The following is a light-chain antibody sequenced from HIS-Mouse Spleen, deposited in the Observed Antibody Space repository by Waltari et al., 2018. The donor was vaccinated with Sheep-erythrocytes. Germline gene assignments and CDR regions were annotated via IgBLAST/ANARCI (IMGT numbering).Light chain of an antibody. CDR1: SSDVGGYNY. Sequence: QSARTQPASVSGSPGQSLTISCTGTSSDVGGYNYVSWYQQHPGKAPVQLFYEVSNRPSGVSNRFSGSKSGNTASLTISGLQAEDEADYYCSSYTSSSTQVFGGGTKLTVL. J-gene: IGLJ2*01. CDR2: EVS. CDR3: SSYTSSSTQV. V-gene: IGLV2-14*01.